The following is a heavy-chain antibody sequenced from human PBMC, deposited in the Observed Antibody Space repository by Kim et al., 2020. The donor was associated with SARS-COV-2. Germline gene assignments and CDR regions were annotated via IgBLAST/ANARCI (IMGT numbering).Heavy chain of an antibody. V-gene: IGHV3-48*03. CDR3: ARGDKYYDILTGYSRAPVWGYFDY. CDR2: ISSSGSTI. D-gene: IGHD3-9*01. J-gene: IGHJ4*02. CDR1: GFTFSSYE. Sequence: GGSLRLSCAASGFTFSSYEMNWVRQAPGKGLEWVSYISSSGSTIYYADSVKGRFTISRDNAKNSLYLQMNSLRAEDTAVYYCARGDKYYDILTGYSRAPVWGYFDYWGQGTLVTVSS.